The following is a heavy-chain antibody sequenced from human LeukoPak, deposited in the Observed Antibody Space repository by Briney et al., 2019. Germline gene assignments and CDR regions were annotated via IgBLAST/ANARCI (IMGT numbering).Heavy chain of an antibody. D-gene: IGHD3-22*01. J-gene: IGHJ4*02. CDR2: IYYSGST. Sequence: SETLSLTCTVSGGSLSNYYWSWLRQPPGKGLEWIGYIYYSGSTHYNAALKSRVTMSLDRSKNQFSLNLSAVTAADTAVYYCARGSLFQHDSSGHFDNWGQGTRVTVST. V-gene: IGHV4-59*01. CDR3: ARGSLFQHDSSGHFDN. CDR1: GGSLSNYY.